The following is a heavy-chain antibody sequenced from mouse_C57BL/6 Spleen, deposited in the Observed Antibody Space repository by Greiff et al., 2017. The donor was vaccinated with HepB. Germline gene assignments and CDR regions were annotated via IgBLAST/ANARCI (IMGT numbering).Heavy chain of an antibody. J-gene: IGHJ2*01. Sequence: QVQLKESGAELVRPGASVKLSCKASGYTFTDYYINWVKQRPGQGLEWIARIYPGSGNTYYNEKFKGKATLTAEKSSSTAYMQLSSLTSEDSAVYFCARGDYGPYYCDYWGQGTTLTVSS. V-gene: IGHV1-76*01. D-gene: IGHD1-1*01. CDR2: IYPGSGNT. CDR1: GYTFTDYY. CDR3: ARGDYGPYYCDY.